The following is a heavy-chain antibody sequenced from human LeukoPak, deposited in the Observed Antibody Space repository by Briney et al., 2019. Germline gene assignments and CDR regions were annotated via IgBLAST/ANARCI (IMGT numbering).Heavy chain of an antibody. Sequence: SETLSLTCSVSGDFISTSKSYWGWIRQPPGKGLEWIGSIYYSGNTYYNASLKSRVTISVDTSKNQFSLKLNSVTAADTAVYYCARDPDFWSGYYNFDYWGQGTLVTVSS. V-gene: IGHV4-39*07. D-gene: IGHD3-3*01. CDR2: IYYSGNT. CDR1: GDFISTSKSY. J-gene: IGHJ4*02. CDR3: ARDPDFWSGYYNFDY.